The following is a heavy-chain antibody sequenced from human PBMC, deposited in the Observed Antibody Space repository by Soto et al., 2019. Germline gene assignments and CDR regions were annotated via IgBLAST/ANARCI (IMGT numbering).Heavy chain of an antibody. V-gene: IGHV1-2*04. CDR3: GREDFPRAKFWSGYYTVALGMDV. Sequence: ASVKVSCKASGYTFTGYYMHWVRQAPGQGLEWMGWINPNSGGTNYAQKFQGWVTMTRDTSISTAYMELSRLRSDDTAVYYCGREDFPRAKFWSGYYTVALGMDVWGQGPPVTVSS. CDR2: INPNSGGT. D-gene: IGHD3-3*01. CDR1: GYTFTGYY. J-gene: IGHJ6*02.